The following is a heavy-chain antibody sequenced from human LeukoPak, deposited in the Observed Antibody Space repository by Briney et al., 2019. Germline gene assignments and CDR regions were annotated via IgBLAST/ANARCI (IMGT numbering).Heavy chain of an antibody. CDR3: ARGYYDFSIYTVDP. V-gene: IGHV3-74*03. J-gene: IGHJ5*02. D-gene: IGHD3-22*01. CDR2: IKSDGTRT. Sequence: GGSLRLSCAASGFTFSSYWMHWVRQAPGKGLVWVSRIKSDGTRTTYADSVKGRFTISRDNAKNTLYLQMNSLRAKDTAIYYCARGYYDFSIYTVDPWGQGTLVTVSS. CDR1: GFTFSSYW.